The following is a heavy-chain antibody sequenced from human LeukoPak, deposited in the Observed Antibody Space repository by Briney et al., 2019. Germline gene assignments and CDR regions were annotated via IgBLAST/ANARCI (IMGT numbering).Heavy chain of an antibody. CDR2: ISSSSSYI. D-gene: IGHD2-2*01. CDR3: AKDPEGSSTSCFD. CDR1: GFTFSSYS. Sequence: GGSLRLSCAASGFTFSSYSMNWVRQAPGKGLEWVSSISSSSSYIYYADSVKGRFTISRDNAKNSLYLQMNSLRAEDTAVYYCAKDPEGSSTSCFDWGQGTLVTVSS. J-gene: IGHJ4*02. V-gene: IGHV3-21*01.